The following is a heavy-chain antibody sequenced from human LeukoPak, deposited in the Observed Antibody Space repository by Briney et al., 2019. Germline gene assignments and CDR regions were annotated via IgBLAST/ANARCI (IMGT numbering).Heavy chain of an antibody. V-gene: IGHV1-69*13. CDR2: IIPIFGTA. CDR1: GGTFSSYA. CDR3: ARGYGDYVSFFYYCYMDV. Sequence: PVKVSCKASGGTFSSYAISWVRQAPGQGLEWLGGIIPIFGTANYAQKFQGRVTITADESTSTVYMELSSLRSEDTAVYYCARGYGDYVSFFYYCYMDVWGKGTTVTVSS. J-gene: IGHJ6*03. D-gene: IGHD4-17*01.